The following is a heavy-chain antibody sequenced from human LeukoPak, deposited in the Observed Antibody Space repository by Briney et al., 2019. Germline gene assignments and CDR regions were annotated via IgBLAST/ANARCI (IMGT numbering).Heavy chain of an antibody. J-gene: IGHJ4*02. V-gene: IGHV4-4*07. CDR2: IYSSGSN. CDR3: AREPTSGREPTSGRPLDY. Sequence: SETLSLTCTVSGGSNSGYFWSWIRQPAGKGLEWIGRIYSSGSNNYNPSLKSRVTMSLDTSKNHLSLNLSSVTAAGTAVYYCAREPTSGREPTSGRPLDYWGQGTLVTVSS. CDR1: GGSNSGYF. D-gene: IGHD5-12*01.